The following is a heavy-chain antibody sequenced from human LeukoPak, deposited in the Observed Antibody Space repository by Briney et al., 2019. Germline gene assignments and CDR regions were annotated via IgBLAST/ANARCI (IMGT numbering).Heavy chain of an antibody. CDR3: AACWKYQLLFPPQD. CDR2: IIPIFGTA. D-gene: IGHD2-2*01. J-gene: IGHJ4*02. Sequence: SVKVSCKASGGTFSSYAISWVRQAPGQGLEWMGGIIPIFGTANYAQKFQGRVTITADESTSTAYMELSSLRSDDTAVYYCAACWKYQLLFPPQDWGQGILVTVSS. CDR1: GGTFSSYA. V-gene: IGHV1-69*13.